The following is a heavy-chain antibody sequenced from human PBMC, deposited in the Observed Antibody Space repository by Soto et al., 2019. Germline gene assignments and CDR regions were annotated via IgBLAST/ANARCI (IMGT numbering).Heavy chain of an antibody. CDR2: ISAYNGNT. CDR3: ARDPADYGDYWDYYFDY. V-gene: IGHV1-18*01. D-gene: IGHD4-17*01. J-gene: IGHJ4*02. Sequence: QVQLVQSGAEVKKPEASVKVSCKASGYTFTSYGISWVRQAPGQGLEWMGWISAYNGNTNYAQKLQGRVTMTTDTSTSTAYMELRSLRSDDTAVYYCARDPADYGDYWDYYFDYWGQVTLVTVSS. CDR1: GYTFTSYG.